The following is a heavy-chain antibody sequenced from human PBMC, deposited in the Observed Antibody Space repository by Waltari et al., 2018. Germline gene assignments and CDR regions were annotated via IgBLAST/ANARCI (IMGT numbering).Heavy chain of an antibody. Sequence: DVQLVESGGGLVQPGGSLRLSCTASGFTFSNYWMSWVRQAPGKGLEWVANIKQDGSEKYYVDSVKGRFTISGDNAKNSLYLQMNSLRAEDTAVYYCARVIQLYNDAFDVWGQGTKVTVSS. CDR1: GFTFSNYW. V-gene: IGHV3-7*01. CDR2: IKQDGSEK. CDR3: ARVIQLYNDAFDV. D-gene: IGHD3-16*02. J-gene: IGHJ3*01.